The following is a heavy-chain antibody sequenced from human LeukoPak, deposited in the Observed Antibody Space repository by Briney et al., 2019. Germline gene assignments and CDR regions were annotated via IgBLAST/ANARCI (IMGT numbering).Heavy chain of an antibody. CDR2: IIPIFGTA. D-gene: IGHD5-12*01. Sequence: ASVKVSCEASGGTFSSYAISWVRQAPGQGLEWMGGIIPIFGTANYAQKFQGRATITADESTSTAYMELSSLRSDDTAVYYCASPRRGDDFSRYFYYGMDVWGQGTTVIVSS. J-gene: IGHJ6*02. CDR1: GGTFSSYA. CDR3: ASPRRGDDFSRYFYYGMDV. V-gene: IGHV1-69*13.